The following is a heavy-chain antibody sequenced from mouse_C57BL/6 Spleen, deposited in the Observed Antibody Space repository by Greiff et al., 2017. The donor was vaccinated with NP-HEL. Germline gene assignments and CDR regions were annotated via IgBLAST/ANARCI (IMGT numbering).Heavy chain of an antibody. D-gene: IGHD2-1*01. CDR3: APMVTTGGAWFAY. CDR1: GYTFTDYY. V-gene: IGHV1-26*01. CDR2: INPNNGGT. J-gene: IGHJ3*01. Sequence: EVQLQQSGPELVKPGASVKISCKASGYTFTDYYMNWVKQSHGKSLEWIGDINPNNGGTSYNQKFKGKATLTVDKSSSTAYMELRSLTSEDSAVYYCAPMVTTGGAWFAYWGQGTLVTVSA.